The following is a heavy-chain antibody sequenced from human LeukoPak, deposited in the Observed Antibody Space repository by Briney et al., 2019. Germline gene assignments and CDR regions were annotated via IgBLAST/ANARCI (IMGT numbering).Heavy chain of an antibody. D-gene: IGHD3-22*01. V-gene: IGHV4-59*01. CDR1: GGSISSYY. CDR2: IYYSGST. J-gene: IGHJ4*02. CDR3: ARGSYYYDSSGYRLFDY. Sequence: PSETLSLTCTVSGGSISSYYWSWIRQPPGKGLEWIGYIYYSGSTNYNPSPKSRVTISVDTSKNQFSLKLSSVTAADTAVYYCARGSYYYDSSGYRLFDYWGQGTLVTVSS.